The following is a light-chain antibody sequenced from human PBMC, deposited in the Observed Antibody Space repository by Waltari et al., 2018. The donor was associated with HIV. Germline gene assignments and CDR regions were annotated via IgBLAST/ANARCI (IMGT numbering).Light chain of an antibody. CDR1: SSNIGNNY. J-gene: IGLJ3*02. Sequence: QSVLTQPPSVSAAPGQKVTISCSGSSSNIGNNYVTWYQQLPGTAPKLLIYESNKRPAGIPDRFSGSKSGTSGTLAITGLQTGDEADYYCGTWDSSLSAWVFGGGTKLTVL. CDR3: GTWDSSLSAWV. CDR2: ESN. V-gene: IGLV1-51*01.